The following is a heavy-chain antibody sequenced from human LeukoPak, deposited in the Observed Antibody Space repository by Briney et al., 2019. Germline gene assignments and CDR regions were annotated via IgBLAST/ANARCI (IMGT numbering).Heavy chain of an antibody. CDR2: INPNSGGT. CDR3: ARGYSSGWYGVNFDY. V-gene: IGHV1-2*02. Sequence: ASVKVSCKASGYTFTGYYMHWVRQAPGQGLEWMGWINPNSGGTNYAQKFQGRVTMTRDTPISTAYMELSRLRSDDTAVYYCARGYSSGWYGVNFDYWGQGTLVTVSS. J-gene: IGHJ4*02. D-gene: IGHD6-19*01. CDR1: GYTFTGYY.